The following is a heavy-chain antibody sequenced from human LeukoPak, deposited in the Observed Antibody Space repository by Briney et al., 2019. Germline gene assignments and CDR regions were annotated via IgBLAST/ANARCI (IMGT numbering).Heavy chain of an antibody. Sequence: GGSLRLSRAASGVTPSSNYMSCVRQALGKGLEWVSVLQSGDTTHYADSVKGRFTISRDSSKNTLYLQMNSLRVEDTAVYFCACGLYECSGGYYFDYLGQGAMVAVSS. CDR2: LQSGDTT. J-gene: IGHJ4*02. V-gene: IGHV3-66*01. D-gene: IGHD3-10*02. CDR3: ACGLYECSGGYYFDY. CDR1: GVTPSSNY.